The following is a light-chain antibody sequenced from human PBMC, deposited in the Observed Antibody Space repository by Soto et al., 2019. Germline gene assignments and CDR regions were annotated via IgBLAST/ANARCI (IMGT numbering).Light chain of an antibody. CDR1: QSVSSTY. V-gene: IGKV3-20*01. CDR2: GAS. Sequence: EIVLTQSPGTLSLSPGERATLSCRASQSVSSTYLAWYQQKPGQAPRLLIYGASSRATGIPDRFSGSVSRTDFTLTISRLEPEDFAVYYCQQYGSSPWTFGQGTNVEI. J-gene: IGKJ1*01. CDR3: QQYGSSPWT.